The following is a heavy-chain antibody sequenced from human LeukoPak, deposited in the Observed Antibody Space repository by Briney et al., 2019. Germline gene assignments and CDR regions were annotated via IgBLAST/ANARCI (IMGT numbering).Heavy chain of an antibody. CDR3: ARSDCSGGSCYTGHAAFDI. V-gene: IGHV4-59*08. Sequence: PGGSLRLSCAASGFTFSSYWMSWVRQPPGKGLEWIGYIYYSGSTNYNPSLKSRVTISVDTSKNQFSLKLSSVTAADTAVYYCARSDCSGGSCYTGHAAFDIWGQGTMVTVSS. CDR2: IYYSGST. D-gene: IGHD2-15*01. J-gene: IGHJ3*02. CDR1: GFTFSSYW.